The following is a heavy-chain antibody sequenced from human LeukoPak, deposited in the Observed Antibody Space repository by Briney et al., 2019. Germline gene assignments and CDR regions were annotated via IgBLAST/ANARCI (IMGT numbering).Heavy chain of an antibody. J-gene: IGHJ4*02. CDR2: IFGSGGSA. CDR3: GKTTTGYSSGRNPAWPVDY. CDR1: GFSFSNYA. V-gene: IGHV3-23*01. D-gene: IGHD6-19*01. Sequence: PGGSLRLSCAASGFSFSNYAMYWVRQAPGKGLEWVSGIFGSGGSAHYADSVKGRFTISRDNSQNTVYLQMNSLRAEDTAVYYCGKTTTGYSSGRNPAWPVDYWGQGTLVTVSS.